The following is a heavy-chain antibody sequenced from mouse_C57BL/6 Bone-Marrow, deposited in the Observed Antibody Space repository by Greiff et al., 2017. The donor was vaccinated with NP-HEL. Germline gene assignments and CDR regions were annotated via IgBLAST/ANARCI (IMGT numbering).Heavy chain of an antibody. J-gene: IGHJ2*01. D-gene: IGHD1-1*01. V-gene: IGHV1-64*01. CDR1: GYTFTSYW. Sequence: VQLQQSGAELVKPGASVKLSCKASGYTFTSYWMHWVKQRPGQGLEWIGMIHPNSGNTNYNQKFKSKATLTVDKSSSTAYMQLSSLTSEDSAVYYCAVITTVVGYWGQGTTLTVSS. CDR2: IHPNSGNT. CDR3: AVITTVVGY.